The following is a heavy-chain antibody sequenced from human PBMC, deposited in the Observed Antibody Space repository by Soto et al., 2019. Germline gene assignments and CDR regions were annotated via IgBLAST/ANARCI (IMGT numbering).Heavy chain of an antibody. CDR3: AKDLADGYLTEPITLDY. J-gene: IGHJ4*02. CDR1: GFTFSTYG. CDR2: ISASGGTT. V-gene: IGHV3-23*01. D-gene: IGHD5-12*01. Sequence: EVQLLESGGGLVQPGGSLRLSCVASGFTFSTYGMNWVRQVPGKGLEWVAGISASGGTTYYAESVKGRFTISRDKSKTTLYLQMNSLRGDATSIYYCAKDLADGYLTEPITLDYWGQGTLVTVSS.